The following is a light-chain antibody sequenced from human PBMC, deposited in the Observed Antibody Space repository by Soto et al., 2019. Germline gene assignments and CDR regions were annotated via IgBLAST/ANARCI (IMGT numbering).Light chain of an antibody. CDR1: SSDVGGYHY. J-gene: IGLJ2*01. CDR2: EVS. CDR3: SSYAGSNYVV. V-gene: IGLV2-8*01. Sequence: QSVLTQPPSASGSPGQSVTISSTGTSSDVGGYHYVSWYQQHPGKAPKLMIYEVSKRPSGVPDRISGSKSGNTASLTVSGLQAEDEADYYCSSYAGSNYVVFGGGTKLTVL.